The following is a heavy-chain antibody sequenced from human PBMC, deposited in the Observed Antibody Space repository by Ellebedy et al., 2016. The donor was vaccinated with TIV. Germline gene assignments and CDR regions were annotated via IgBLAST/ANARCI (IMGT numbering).Heavy chain of an antibody. CDR3: ARGNSGYDAVYLDY. CDR2: ISYDGSNK. Sequence: GESLKISCAASGFDVSNNYMSWVRQAPGKGLEWVAVISYDGSNKYYADSVKGRFTISRDNSKNTLYLQMNSLRAEDTAVYYCARGNSGYDAVYLDYWGQGTLVTVSS. J-gene: IGHJ4*02. V-gene: IGHV3-30-3*01. D-gene: IGHD5-12*01. CDR1: GFDVSNNY.